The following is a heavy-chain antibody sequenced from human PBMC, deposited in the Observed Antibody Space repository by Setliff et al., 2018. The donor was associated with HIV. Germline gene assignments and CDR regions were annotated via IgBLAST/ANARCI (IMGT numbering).Heavy chain of an antibody. CDR2: IYYIGNT. CDR3: GRQVPVPGVAVTPIDY. Sequence: PSETLSLTCTVSGGSISGYYWSWIRQPPGKGLEWIGYIYYIGNTNYNPSLKGRVTLSVDTSKNQLSLKLSSVTAADTAVYYCGRQVPVPGVAVTPIDYWGQGTLVTVSS. CDR1: GGSISGYY. V-gene: IGHV4-59*01. D-gene: IGHD3-22*01. J-gene: IGHJ4*02.